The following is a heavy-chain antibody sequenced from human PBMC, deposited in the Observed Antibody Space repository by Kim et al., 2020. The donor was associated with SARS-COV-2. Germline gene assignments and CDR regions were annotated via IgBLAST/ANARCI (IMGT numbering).Heavy chain of an antibody. J-gene: IGHJ4*02. CDR3: AKERVGAPSDFDY. CDR2: ISDSGGST. V-gene: IGHV3-23*01. Sequence: GGSLRLSCAASNFTFSSYAMSWVRQAPGKGLEWVSTISDSGGSTYYADSVKGRFIISRDNSKNTLYLQMNSLRAEDTAVYFCAKERVGAPSDFDYWGQGTLVTVSS. D-gene: IGHD1-26*01. CDR1: NFTFSSYA.